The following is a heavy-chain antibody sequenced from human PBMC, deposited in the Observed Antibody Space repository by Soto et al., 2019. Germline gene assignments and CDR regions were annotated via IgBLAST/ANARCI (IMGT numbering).Heavy chain of an antibody. CDR1: GFSFTTYW. Sequence: PGESLKISCKGSGFSFTTYWIAWVRQMPGKGLEWMGIIYPGDSKTTYSPSFQGQVTISADKSISTAYLQWSSLKASDTAMYYCARPDCSGTGRYLLPYWGQGTLVIVSS. CDR2: IYPGDSKT. D-gene: IGHD2-15*01. J-gene: IGHJ1*01. V-gene: IGHV5-51*03. CDR3: ARPDCSGTGRYLLPY.